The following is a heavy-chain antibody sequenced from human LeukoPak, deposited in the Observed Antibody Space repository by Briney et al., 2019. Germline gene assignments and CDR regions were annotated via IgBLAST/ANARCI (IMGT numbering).Heavy chain of an antibody. CDR3: ARCTIAADWFDP. CDR1: GGSISSYY. CDR2: IYYGGST. Sequence: SETLSLTCTVSGGSISSYYWSWIRQPPGKGLEWIGYIYYGGSTNYNPSLKSRVTISVDTSKNQFSLKLSSVTAADTAVYYCARCTIAADWFDPWGQGTLVTVSS. V-gene: IGHV4-59*08. D-gene: IGHD6-13*01. J-gene: IGHJ5*02.